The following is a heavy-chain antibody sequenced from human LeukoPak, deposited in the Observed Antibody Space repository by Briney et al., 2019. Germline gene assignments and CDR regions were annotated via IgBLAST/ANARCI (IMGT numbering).Heavy chain of an antibody. Sequence: GGSLRLSCAASGFTFSSYGMHWVRQAPGKGLEWVALISYDGSNKYYADSVKGRLTISRDNSKNTLYLQMNSLRAEDTAVYYCAKDGGGMATITSLGYWGQGTLVTVSS. D-gene: IGHD5-24*01. V-gene: IGHV3-30*18. CDR2: ISYDGSNK. J-gene: IGHJ4*02. CDR1: GFTFSSYG. CDR3: AKDGGGMATITSLGY.